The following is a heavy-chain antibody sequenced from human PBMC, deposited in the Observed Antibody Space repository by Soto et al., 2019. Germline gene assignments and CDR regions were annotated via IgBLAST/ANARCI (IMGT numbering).Heavy chain of an antibody. J-gene: IGHJ4*01. D-gene: IGHD2-15*01. Sequence: QITLKESGPTLVKPTQTLTLTCTFSGFSLSTSGVGVGWIRQPPGKALEWLALIYWDDDKRYSPSLKSRLTITKDTSKNQVVLTMTNMDPANTATYYCTHRPSYCSGGSCYSGFHYWGQGTLVTVSS. CDR1: GFSLSTSGVG. CDR3: THRPSYCSGGSCYSGFHY. CDR2: IYWDDDK. V-gene: IGHV2-5*02.